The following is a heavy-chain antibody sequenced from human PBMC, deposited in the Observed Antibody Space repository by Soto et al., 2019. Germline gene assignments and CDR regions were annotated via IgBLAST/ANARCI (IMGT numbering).Heavy chain of an antibody. CDR1: GDSIRSYY. D-gene: IGHD2-21*01. V-gene: IGHV4-4*08. Sequence: NPSETLSLTCTVSGDSIRSYYWSWIRQPPGKGLEWIGYIYDSGITHLNPSLKSRLTMAVDTSKNEFSLKLTSVSAADTAVYFCAREERKGIISWFDPWGQGTPVTVSS. J-gene: IGHJ5*02. CDR2: IYDSGIT. CDR3: AREERKGIISWFDP.